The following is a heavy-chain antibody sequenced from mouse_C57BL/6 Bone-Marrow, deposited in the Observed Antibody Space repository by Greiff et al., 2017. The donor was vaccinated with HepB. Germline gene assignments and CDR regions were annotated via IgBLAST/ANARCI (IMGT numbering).Heavy chain of an antibody. V-gene: IGHV5-9*01. J-gene: IGHJ2*01. CDR3: ARHLLRSYYFDY. CDR2: ISGGGGNT. Sequence: EVKLQESGGGLVKPGGSLKLSCAASGFTFSSYTMSWVRQTPEKRLEWVATISGGGGNTYYPDSVKGRFTISRDNAKNTLYLQMSSLRSEDTALYYCARHLLRSYYFDYWGQGTTLTVSS. CDR1: GFTFSSYT. D-gene: IGHD1-1*01.